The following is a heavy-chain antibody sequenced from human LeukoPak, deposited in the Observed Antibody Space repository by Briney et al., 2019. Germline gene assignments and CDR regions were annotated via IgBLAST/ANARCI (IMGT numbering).Heavy chain of an antibody. Sequence: GGSLRLSCAASGFKFTDYAMSWVRQAPGKGLEWVSGISDSGSSAYYTDSVKGRFTISRDNSKNTVYLQMSNLRVEDTAIYFCATQDSFIQWWGQGTLITVSS. CDR1: GFKFTDYA. V-gene: IGHV3-23*01. D-gene: IGHD5-18*01. CDR2: ISDSGSSA. J-gene: IGHJ4*02. CDR3: ATQDSFIQW.